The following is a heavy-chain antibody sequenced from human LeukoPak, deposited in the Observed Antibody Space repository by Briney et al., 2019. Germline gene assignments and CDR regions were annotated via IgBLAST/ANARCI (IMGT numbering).Heavy chain of an antibody. J-gene: IGHJ5*02. D-gene: IGHD3-3*01. Sequence: ASVKVSCKASGYTFTGYYMHWVRQAPGQGLEWMGWINPNSGGTNYAQKFQGRVTMTRDTSISTAYMELSRLRSDDTAVYYCARGDYDFWSGRNWFDPWGQGTLATVSS. CDR1: GYTFTGYY. CDR3: ARGDYDFWSGRNWFDP. CDR2: INPNSGGT. V-gene: IGHV1-2*02.